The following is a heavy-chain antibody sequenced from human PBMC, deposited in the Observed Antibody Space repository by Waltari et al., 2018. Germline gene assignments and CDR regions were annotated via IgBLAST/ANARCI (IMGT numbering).Heavy chain of an antibody. CDR2: INHSGST. V-gene: IGHV4-34*01. D-gene: IGHD3-3*01. J-gene: IGHJ5*02. CDR1: GGSFSVYY. CDR3: ARGYYDFWRGNWFDP. Sequence: QVQLQQWGAGLLKPSETLSLTCAVYGGSFSVYYWSWIRQPPGKGLEWIGEINHSGSTNYNPSLKSRVTISVDTSKNQFSLKLSSVTAADTAVYYCARGYYDFWRGNWFDPCGQGTLVTVSS.